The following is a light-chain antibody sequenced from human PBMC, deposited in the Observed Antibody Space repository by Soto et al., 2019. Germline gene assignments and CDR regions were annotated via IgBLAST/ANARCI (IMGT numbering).Light chain of an antibody. V-gene: IGKV3-15*01. CDR1: ESVSSN. Sequence: VMTPSPATLSVSPCERAALSFSAGESVSSNLAWYQQRPGQAPRLLIYGASTRATDTPVRFRGSGSGTEFTLTISSLQSEDFAVYYCQQYNNWPPSIIFGQGTRLEI. J-gene: IGKJ5*01. CDR3: QQYNNWPPSII. CDR2: GAS.